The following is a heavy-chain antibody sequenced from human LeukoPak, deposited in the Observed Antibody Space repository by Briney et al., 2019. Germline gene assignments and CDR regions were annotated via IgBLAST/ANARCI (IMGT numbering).Heavy chain of an antibody. CDR3: ARHYFDSSDYPQTYYYYYMDV. Sequence: PGGSLRLSCAASGFTFSRYSMNWVRQAPGKGLEWVASISSTSTFIYSADSVKGRFTIYRDTAKNSLFLQMNSLRAEDTAIYYCARHYFDSSDYPQTYYYYYMDVWGKGTTVTVSS. J-gene: IGHJ6*03. CDR1: GFTFSRYS. V-gene: IGHV3-21*01. CDR2: ISSTSTFI. D-gene: IGHD3-22*01.